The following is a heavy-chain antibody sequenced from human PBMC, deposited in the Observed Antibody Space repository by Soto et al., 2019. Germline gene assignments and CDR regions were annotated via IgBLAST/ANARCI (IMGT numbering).Heavy chain of an antibody. D-gene: IGHD2-2*01. J-gene: IGHJ4*02. CDR1: GDSMTSGDYS. V-gene: IGHV4-30-2*01. CDR3: ARGDYQYSIDY. Sequence: SETLSLTCTVSGDSMTSGDYSWSWIRQPPGKGLEWLGYIYRTGNTHYSPSLKSRVSISQDRSRNQFSLELTSVTAADTAVYYCARGDYQYSIDYWGQGTLVTVSS. CDR2: IYRTGNT.